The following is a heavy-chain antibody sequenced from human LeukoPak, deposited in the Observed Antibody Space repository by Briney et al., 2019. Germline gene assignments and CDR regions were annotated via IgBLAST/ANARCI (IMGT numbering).Heavy chain of an antibody. CDR3: ARLLGGGNIDAFDV. CDR1: GGSISSYY. CDR2: IYYSGST. Sequence: PSETLSLTCTVSGGSISSYYWSWIRQPPGKGLEWIGYIYYSGSTNYNPSLKSRVTISVDTSKNQFSLKLSSVTAADTAMYYCARLLGGGNIDAFDVWGLGTLVTVSS. D-gene: IGHD4-23*01. J-gene: IGHJ3*01. V-gene: IGHV4-59*12.